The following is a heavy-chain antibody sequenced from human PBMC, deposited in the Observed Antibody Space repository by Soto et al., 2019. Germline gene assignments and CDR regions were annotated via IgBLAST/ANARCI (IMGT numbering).Heavy chain of an antibody. J-gene: IGHJ6*02. CDR1: GYTFTDYY. CDR2: INPNSGGT. CDR3: ARNVTRTQSCTNGVCYCNYYDIDV. V-gene: IGHV1-2*02. Sequence: ASANVSCKASGYTFTDYYVHWVRQAPGQGLEWMGWINPNSGGTKTAQKFQGRVTVTRDTSISTAYMDLSRLRSDDTAVYYCARNVTRTQSCTNGVCYCNYYDIDVWGQGTMVTVSS. D-gene: IGHD2-8*01.